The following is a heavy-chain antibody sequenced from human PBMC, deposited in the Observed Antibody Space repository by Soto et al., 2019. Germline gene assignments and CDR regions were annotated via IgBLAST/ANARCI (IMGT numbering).Heavy chain of an antibody. CDR2: IYQSGNT. V-gene: IGHV4-4*02. D-gene: IGHD2-15*01. CDR1: GGSISTNNW. CDR3: ARVMGVASGGPLAY. J-gene: IGHJ4*02. Sequence: QVQLQESGPGLVKPSGTLSLTCAVSGGSISTNNWWSWVRRPPGKGLEWIGEIYQSGNTNYNSSLKSRVTTSIDKSRNEFSLNVRSVTAADTAVYYCARVMGVASGGPLAYWGQGALVSVSS.